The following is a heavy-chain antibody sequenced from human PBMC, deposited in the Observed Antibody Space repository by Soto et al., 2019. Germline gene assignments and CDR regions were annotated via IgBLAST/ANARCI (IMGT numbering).Heavy chain of an antibody. CDR2: MNPNSGNT. J-gene: IGHJ4*02. Sequence: ASVKVSCKASGYTFTSYDINWVRQATGQGLEWMGWMNPNSGNTGYARKFQGRVTMTRNTSISTAYMELSSLRSEDTAVYYCARVRLRTTETSFPLGDCGQGTLVTGSS. CDR3: ARVRLRTTETSFPLGD. CDR1: GYTFTSYD. V-gene: IGHV1-8*01. D-gene: IGHD1-1*01.